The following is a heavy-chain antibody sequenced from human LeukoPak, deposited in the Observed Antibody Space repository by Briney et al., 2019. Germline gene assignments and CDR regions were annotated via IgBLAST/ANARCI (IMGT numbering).Heavy chain of an antibody. D-gene: IGHD4-17*01. CDR1: GGSISSGDYY. Sequence: SETLSLTCTVSGGSISSGDYYWSWIRQPPGKGLEWIGYIYYSGSTNYNPSLKSRVTISVDTSKNQFSPKLSSVTAADTAVYYCARVRYGDFTSGPFDYWGQGTLVTVSS. V-gene: IGHV4-61*08. J-gene: IGHJ4*02. CDR2: IYYSGST. CDR3: ARVRYGDFTSGPFDY.